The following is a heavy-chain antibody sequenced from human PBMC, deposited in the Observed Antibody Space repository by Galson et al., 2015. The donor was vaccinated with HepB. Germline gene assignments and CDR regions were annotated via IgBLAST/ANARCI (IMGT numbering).Heavy chain of an antibody. D-gene: IGHD3-16*02. CDR1: GGSFSGYY. J-gene: IGHJ4*02. CDR3: ARATYYDYIWGSYPVGDYFDY. Sequence: SETLSLTCAVYGGSFSGYYWSWIRQPPGKGLEWIGEINHSGSTNYNPSLKSRVTISVDTSKNQFSLKLSSVTATDTAVYYCARATYYDYIWGSYPVGDYFDYWGQGTLVTVSS. CDR2: INHSGST. V-gene: IGHV4-34*01.